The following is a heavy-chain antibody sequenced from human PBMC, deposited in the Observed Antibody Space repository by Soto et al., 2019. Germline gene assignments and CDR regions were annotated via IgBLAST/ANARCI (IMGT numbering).Heavy chain of an antibody. D-gene: IGHD3-16*01. V-gene: IGHV1-69*05. J-gene: IGHJ4*02. CDR3: ARDGVHDYSVF. CDR2: IIPIFGTA. CDR1: GGTFSSYA. Sequence: ASVKVSCKASGGTFSSYAISWVRQAPGQGLEWMGGIIPIFGTADYAQKFQGRVSMTRDTSTNTVYMELSSLRSEDTAVYYCARDGVHDYSVFWGQGTLVTVSS.